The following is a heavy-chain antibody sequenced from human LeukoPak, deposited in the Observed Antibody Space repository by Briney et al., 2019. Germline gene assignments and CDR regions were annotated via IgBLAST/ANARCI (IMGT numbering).Heavy chain of an antibody. CDR1: GASISHYY. Sequence: SETLSLTCTVPGASISHYYWSWIRQTPEKGVEWMGHIHTSGGSSPYPSLKSRLTMSIDTSRNQFSLKLTSVTAADTAVYFCARLGSYHDFWGQGALVTVSS. CDR3: ARLGSYHDF. V-gene: IGHV4-4*09. CDR2: IHTSGGS. J-gene: IGHJ4*02. D-gene: IGHD1-26*01.